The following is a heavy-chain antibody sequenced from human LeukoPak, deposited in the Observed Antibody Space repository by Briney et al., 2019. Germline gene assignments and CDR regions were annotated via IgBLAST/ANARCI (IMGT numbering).Heavy chain of an antibody. CDR2: IWYDGSNK. CDR3: AKVSGYSYGPFDY. V-gene: IGHV3-33*06. Sequence: GGSLRLXCAASGFTFSSYSMNWVRQAPGKGLEWVAVIWYDGSNKYYADSVKGRFTISRDNSKNTLYLQMNSLRAEDTAVYYCAKVSGYSYGPFDYWGQGTLVTVSS. CDR1: GFTFSSYS. J-gene: IGHJ4*02. D-gene: IGHD5-18*01.